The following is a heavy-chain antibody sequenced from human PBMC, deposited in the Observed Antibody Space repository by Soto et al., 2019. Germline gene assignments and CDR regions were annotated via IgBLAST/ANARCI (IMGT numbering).Heavy chain of an antibody. CDR1: GFTFSNAW. V-gene: IGHV3-15*01. CDR2: IKSKTDGGTT. D-gene: IGHD5-12*01. J-gene: IGHJ6*02. Sequence: LRLSCAASGFTFSNAWLSWVRQAPGKGLEWVGRIKSKTDGGTTDYAAPVKGRFTISRDDSKNTLYLQMNSLKTEDTAVYYCTTAVVATMGDYYYYGMDVWGQGTTVTVSS. CDR3: TTAVVATMGDYYYYGMDV.